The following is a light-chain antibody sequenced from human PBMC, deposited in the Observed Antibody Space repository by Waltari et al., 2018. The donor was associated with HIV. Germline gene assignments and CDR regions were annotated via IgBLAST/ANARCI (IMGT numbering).Light chain of an antibody. CDR3: QQYGTSPYT. CDR2: AAS. CDR1: RSGSSNY. J-gene: IGKJ2*01. V-gene: IGKV3-20*01. Sequence: ENVLTQSPGTLSLSPGERATLSCRASRSGSSNYLTWYQQRPGQAPRLLIYAASTMATAIPDRFSGSGSGTDFTLTISRLEPEDFAVYYCQQYGTSPYTFGQGTKVEI.